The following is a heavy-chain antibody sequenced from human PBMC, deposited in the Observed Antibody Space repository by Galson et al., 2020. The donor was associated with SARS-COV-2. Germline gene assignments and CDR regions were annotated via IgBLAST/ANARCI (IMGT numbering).Heavy chain of an antibody. CDR2: ISYDGNSQ. CDR1: RFTFSSYD. D-gene: IGHD6-19*01. Sequence: GGSLRLSCAASRFTFSSYDMHWLRQAPGKGLEWVTAISYDGNSQYYADSVKGRFTISRDNSKNTLYLQMTSLVPDDTAVYYCAKGKHSSGWPNNWFDPWGQGTLVTVSS. J-gene: IGHJ5*02. CDR3: AKGKHSSGWPNNWFDP. V-gene: IGHV3-30*18.